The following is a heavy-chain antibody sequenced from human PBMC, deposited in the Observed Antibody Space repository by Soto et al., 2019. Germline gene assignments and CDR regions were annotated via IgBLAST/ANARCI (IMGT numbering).Heavy chain of an antibody. D-gene: IGHD2-2*01. CDR1: GFTFSTYG. V-gene: IGHV3-30*18. J-gene: IGHJ6*02. Sequence: GGSLRLSCAASGFTFSTYGMHWVRQAPGKGLEWVAVISYDGSNKYYADSVKGRFTISRDNSKNTLYLQMNSLRAEDTAVYYCAKDRVDCSSTSCYHFYGMDVWGQGTTVTVS. CDR3: AKDRVDCSSTSCYHFYGMDV. CDR2: ISYDGSNK.